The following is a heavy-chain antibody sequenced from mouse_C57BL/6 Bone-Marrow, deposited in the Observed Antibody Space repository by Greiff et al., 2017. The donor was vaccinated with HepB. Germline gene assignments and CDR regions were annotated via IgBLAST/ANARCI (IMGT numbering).Heavy chain of an antibody. CDR2: IDPSDSYT. J-gene: IGHJ2*01. Sequence: VQLQQSGAELVKPGASVKLSCKASGYTFTSYWMQWVKQRPGQGLEWIGEIDPSDSYTNYNQKFKGKATLTVDTSSSTAYMQLSSLTSEDSAVYYCARRDYDYDYFDYWGQGTTLTVSS. CDR3: ARRDYDYDYFDY. D-gene: IGHD2-4*01. V-gene: IGHV1-50*01. CDR1: GYTFTSYW.